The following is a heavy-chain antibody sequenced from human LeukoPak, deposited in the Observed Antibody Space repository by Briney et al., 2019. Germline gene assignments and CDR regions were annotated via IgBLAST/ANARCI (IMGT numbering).Heavy chain of an antibody. CDR2: INTNTGNP. CDR1: GYTFSSYT. V-gene: IGHV7-4-1*02. Sequence: ASVKVSCKAFGYTFSSYTINWVRQAPGQGLEWMGWINTNTGNPTYAQGFTGRFVFSLDTSVSTTYLQISSLKAEDTAVYYCARYCDILTGYPLDAFDIWGQGTMVTVSS. D-gene: IGHD3-9*01. CDR3: ARYCDILTGYPLDAFDI. J-gene: IGHJ3*02.